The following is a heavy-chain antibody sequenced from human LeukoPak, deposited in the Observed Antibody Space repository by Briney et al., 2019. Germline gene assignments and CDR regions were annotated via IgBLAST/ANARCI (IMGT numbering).Heavy chain of an antibody. V-gene: IGHV4-34*01. Sequence: SETLSLTCAVYGGSFSGYYWSWIRQPPGKGLVWIGEINHSGSTNYNPSLKSRVTISVDTSKNQFSLKLSSVTAADTAVYYCARAPSSGWYELLSFPFDYWGQGTLVTVSS. CDR1: GGSFSGYY. D-gene: IGHD6-19*01. CDR2: INHSGST. CDR3: ARAPSSGWYELLSFPFDY. J-gene: IGHJ4*02.